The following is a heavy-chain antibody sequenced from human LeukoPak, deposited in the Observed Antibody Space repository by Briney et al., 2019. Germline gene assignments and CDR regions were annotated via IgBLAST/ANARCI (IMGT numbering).Heavy chain of an antibody. CDR1: GYTFTSYG. D-gene: IGHD6-19*01. CDR2: MNPNSGNT. V-gene: IGHV1-8*02. CDR3: ARVSGWTHIDYYYMDV. Sequence: ASVKVSCKASGYTFTSYGINWVRQATGQGLEWMGWMNPNSGNTGYAQKFQGRVTMTRNTSISTAYMELSSLRSEDTAVYYCARVSGWTHIDYYYMDVWGKGTTVTISS. J-gene: IGHJ6*03.